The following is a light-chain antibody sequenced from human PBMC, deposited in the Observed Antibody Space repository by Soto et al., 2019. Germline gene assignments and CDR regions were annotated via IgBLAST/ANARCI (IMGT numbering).Light chain of an antibody. Sequence: QSVLTQPPSASGSPGQSVTISCTGTSSDVGGYNYVSWYQQHPGKAPKVMIYEVSKRPSGVPDRFSGSKSGTSASLAISGLQSEDEADYYCAAWDDSLNGYVFGTGTKVTVL. CDR1: SSDVGGYNY. CDR3: AAWDDSLNGYV. J-gene: IGLJ1*01. CDR2: EVS. V-gene: IGLV2-8*01.